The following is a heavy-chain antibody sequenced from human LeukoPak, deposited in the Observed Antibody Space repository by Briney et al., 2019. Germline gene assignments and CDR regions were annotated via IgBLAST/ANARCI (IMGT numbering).Heavy chain of an antibody. J-gene: IGHJ3*01. Sequence: GGSLRLSWAASGFTVSDTYITWGRPAPGKGVELVPSHYSGGPIHYTHSVKGRFTISRDNSMNTLYLQINSLRAEDTAVYFCARIEWARLGRAFDVWGRGTMVSVSS. D-gene: IGHD1-26*01. CDR3: ARIEWARLGRAFDV. CDR2: HYSGGPI. CDR1: GFTVSDTY. V-gene: IGHV3-53*01.